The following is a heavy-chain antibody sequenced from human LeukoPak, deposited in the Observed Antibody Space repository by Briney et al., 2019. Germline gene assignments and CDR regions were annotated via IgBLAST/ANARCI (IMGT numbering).Heavy chain of an antibody. D-gene: IGHD6-13*01. V-gene: IGHV4-34*01. J-gene: IGHJ6*03. CDR3: ARRTPPGSWEQLVYYYYYYYMDV. CDR2: INHSGST. CDR1: GGSFSGYY. Sequence: SETLSLTCAVYGGSFSGYYWSWIRQPPGKGLEWIGEINHSGSTNYNPSLKSRVTISVDTSKNQFSLKLSSVTAADTAVYYCARRTPPGSWEQLVYYYYYYYMDVWGKGPRSPSP.